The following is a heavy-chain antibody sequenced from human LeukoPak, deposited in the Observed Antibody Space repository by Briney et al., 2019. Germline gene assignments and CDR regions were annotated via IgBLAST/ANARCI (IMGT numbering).Heavy chain of an antibody. J-gene: IGHJ3*02. D-gene: IGHD2-15*01. CDR1: GFTFADYG. CDR3: AREGGAFDI. Sequence: GGTLRLSCAASGFTFADYGMSWGRQAPGKGLGWVSGINWNGGGTGYADSVKGRFTISRDNAKNSLYLQMNSLRAEDTALYYCAREGGAFDIWGQGTMVTVSS. CDR2: INWNGGGT. V-gene: IGHV3-20*04.